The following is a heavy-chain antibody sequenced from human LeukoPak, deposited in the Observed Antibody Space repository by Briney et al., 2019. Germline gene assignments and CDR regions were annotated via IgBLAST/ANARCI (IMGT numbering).Heavy chain of an antibody. Sequence: GGSLRLSCEASGFIFSKYAMTWVRQAPGKGLEWVTGMSSSGVSPDYADSVRGRFTISRDNSKETLFLQMNSLRAEDTAIYYSARVSFDGGVIPYFDSWGQGTVVTVSS. CDR2: MSSSGVSP. J-gene: IGHJ4*02. V-gene: IGHV3-23*01. CDR3: ARVSFDGGVIPYFDS. D-gene: IGHD3-10*01. CDR1: GFIFSKYA.